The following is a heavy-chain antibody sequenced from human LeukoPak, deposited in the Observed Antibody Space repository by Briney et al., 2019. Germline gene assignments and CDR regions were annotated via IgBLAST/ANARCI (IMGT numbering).Heavy chain of an antibody. CDR2: ISAYNGNT. D-gene: IGHD1-26*01. Sequence: ASVKLSCKVSGYTFTIYGISWVRQAPGQGLEWMGWISAYNGNTNYAQKLQGRVTMTTDTSTSTAYMELRSLRSDDTAVYYCARFEFPIVGGPFDYWGQGTLVTVSS. J-gene: IGHJ4*02. V-gene: IGHV1-18*01. CDR1: GYTFTIYG. CDR3: ARFEFPIVGGPFDY.